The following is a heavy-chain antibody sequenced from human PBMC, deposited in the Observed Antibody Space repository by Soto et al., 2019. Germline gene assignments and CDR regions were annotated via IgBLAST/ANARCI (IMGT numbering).Heavy chain of an antibody. D-gene: IGHD2-15*01. CDR1: GGSISRGGYY. J-gene: IGHJ4*02. V-gene: IGHV4-31*01. CDR2: IYYSGST. CDR3: ARTSGYCSGGSCRYFDY. Sequence: QVQLQESGPGLVKPSQTQSLTCTVSGGSISRGGYYWSWIRQHPGKGLEWIGYIYYSGSTYYNPSLKSLVTISVDTSKNQFSLKLSSVTAADTAVYYCARTSGYCSGGSCRYFDYWGQGTLVTVSS.